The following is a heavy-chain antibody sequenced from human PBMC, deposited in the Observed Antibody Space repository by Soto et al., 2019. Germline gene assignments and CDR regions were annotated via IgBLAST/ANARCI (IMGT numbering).Heavy chain of an antibody. J-gene: IGHJ6*02. D-gene: IGHD5-12*01. Sequence: GGSLRLSWVASGLTFTNYWMRWVRQATGKGLVWVSYINSDGSEKNYVDSVKGRFTISRDNAQNSLYLQMNSLRAEDTAVYYCARDPSIVATMGSIYYYYGMDVWGQGTTVTVSS. CDR1: GLTFTNYW. V-gene: IGHV3-7*01. CDR3: ARDPSIVATMGSIYYYYGMDV. CDR2: INSDGSEK.